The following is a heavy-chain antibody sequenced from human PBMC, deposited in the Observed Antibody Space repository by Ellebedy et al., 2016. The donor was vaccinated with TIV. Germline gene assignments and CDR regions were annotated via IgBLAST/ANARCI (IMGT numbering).Heavy chain of an antibody. D-gene: IGHD3-10*01. CDR1: GYSFIDYG. Sequence: AASVKVSCKSSGYSFIDYGITWVRPAGGQGLDWMGLVSDYSCYTNYAEKLQGRVTMTTDTSTDTAYMELKSLRSDDTAVYFCARYSGAGTYYRNGMDVWGQGTTVTVSS. J-gene: IGHJ6*02. V-gene: IGHV1-18*01. CDR3: ARYSGAGTYYRNGMDV. CDR2: VSDYSCYT.